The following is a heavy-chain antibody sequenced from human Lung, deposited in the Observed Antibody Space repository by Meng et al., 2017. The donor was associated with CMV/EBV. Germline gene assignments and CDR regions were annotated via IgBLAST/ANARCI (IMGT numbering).Heavy chain of an antibody. CDR2: IRTGGSHS. V-gene: IGHV3-30*02. CDR3: AKDIPMRRGVTAWFDP. Sequence: SGLTSNNYGVKWVSQATGKGLEWVAFIRTGGSHSFHAESVKGRFTISRDNSNNTLYLQLNSLRAEDTGVYFCAKDIPMRRGVTAWFDPLGQGTLVTVSS. D-gene: IGHD3-10*01. J-gene: IGHJ5*02. CDR1: GLTSNNYG.